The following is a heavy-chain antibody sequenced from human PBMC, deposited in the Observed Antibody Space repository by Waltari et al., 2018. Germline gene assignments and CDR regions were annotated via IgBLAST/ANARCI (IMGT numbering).Heavy chain of an antibody. CDR2: ISAYNGNT. CDR1: GYTFTSYG. Sequence: QLVQSGAEVKKPGASVKVSCKASGYTFTSYGISWVRQAPGQGLEWMGWISAYNGNTNYAQKLQGRVTMTTDTSTSTAYMELRSLRSDDTAVYYCARDRLVPASAYYYYYGMDVWGQGTTVTVSS. D-gene: IGHD2-2*01. V-gene: IGHV1-18*01. J-gene: IGHJ6*02. CDR3: ARDRLVPASAYYYYYGMDV.